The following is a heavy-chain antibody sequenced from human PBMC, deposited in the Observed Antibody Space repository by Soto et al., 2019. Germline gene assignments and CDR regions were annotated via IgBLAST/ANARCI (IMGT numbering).Heavy chain of an antibody. CDR2: IKSKTSGETR. J-gene: IGHJ4*02. V-gene: IGHV3-15*07. CDR3: AADYSGGTYPIDY. D-gene: IGHD1-26*01. CDR1: GFPFTSAW. Sequence: EVQLVESGGGLVKAGESLRLSCVVSGFPFTSAWLHWVRQAPGKGLEGVARIKSKTSGETRDYAAPVKGRFTISRDDSKNTVWLQMNSLKSEDSAVYYCAADYSGGTYPIDYWGQGRLVTVSS.